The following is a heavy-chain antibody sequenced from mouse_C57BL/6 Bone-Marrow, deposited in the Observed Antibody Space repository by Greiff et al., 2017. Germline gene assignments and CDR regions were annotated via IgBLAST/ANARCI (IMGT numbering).Heavy chain of an antibody. CDR1: GFTFSDYG. J-gene: IGHJ4*01. CDR2: ISSGSSTI. Sequence: EVQGVESGGGLVKPGGSLKLSCAASGFTFSDYGMHWVRQAPEKGLEWVAYISSGSSTIYYADTVKGRFTISRDNAKNTLFLQMTSLRSEDTAMYYCARRYYYGSSPYYYAMDYWGQGTSVTVSS. V-gene: IGHV5-17*01. CDR3: ARRYYYGSSPYYYAMDY. D-gene: IGHD1-1*01.